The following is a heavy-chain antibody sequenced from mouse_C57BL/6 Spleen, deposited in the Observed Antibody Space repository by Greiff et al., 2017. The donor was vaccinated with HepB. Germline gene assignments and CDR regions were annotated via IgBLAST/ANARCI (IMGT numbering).Heavy chain of an antibody. CDR2: IHPNSGST. CDR3: AGGNGGYFVFDY. CDR1: GYTFTSYW. V-gene: IGHV1-64*01. J-gene: IGHJ2*01. D-gene: IGHD2-3*01. Sequence: QVQLQQPGAELVKPGASVKLSCKASGYTFTSYWMHWVKQRPGQGLEWIGRIHPNSGSTNYNEKFKSKATLTVDKSSSTAYMQLSSLTSEDSAVYYCAGGNGGYFVFDYWGQGTTLTVSS.